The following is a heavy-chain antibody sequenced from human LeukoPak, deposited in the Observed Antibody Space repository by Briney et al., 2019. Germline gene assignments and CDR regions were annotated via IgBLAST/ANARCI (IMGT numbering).Heavy chain of an antibody. Sequence: GGSLRLSCAASGFTFSSYSMNWVRQAPGKGLEWVSYISSSSSTIYYADSVKGRFTISRDNSKNTLYLQMNSLRAEDTAVYYCARDQGSDGMDVWGQGTTVTVSS. CDR2: ISSSSSTI. J-gene: IGHJ6*02. CDR1: GFTFSSYS. V-gene: IGHV3-48*01. D-gene: IGHD2-15*01. CDR3: ARDQGSDGMDV.